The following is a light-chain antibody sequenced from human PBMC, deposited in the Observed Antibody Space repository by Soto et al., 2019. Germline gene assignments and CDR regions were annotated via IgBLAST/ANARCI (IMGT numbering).Light chain of an antibody. V-gene: IGKV2-24*01. CDR2: KVS. J-gene: IGKJ4*01. Sequence: EIVMTHTPLSSAVTLGQPASISCRSSQSLVHSDGNTYLSWLHVGPGQSPRPLIYKVSNRFSGGPDRFTCSGAERDFTLKISRLEGGDDGTHYRMQNTKCQLTSG. CDR1: QSLVHSDGNTY. CDR3: MQNTKCQLT.